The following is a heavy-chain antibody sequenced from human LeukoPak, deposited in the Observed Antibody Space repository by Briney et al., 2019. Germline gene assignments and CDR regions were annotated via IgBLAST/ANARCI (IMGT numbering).Heavy chain of an antibody. CDR1: GGSISTYY. V-gene: IGHV4-59*01. D-gene: IGHD3-9*01. J-gene: IGHJ3*02. CDR3: ARGILTGPIYAFDI. Sequence: TSETLSLTCTVSGGSISTYYWSWIRQPPGKGLEWIGRIYYTGSTSYNPSLKSRVTISVDTSKNQFSLKLSSVTAADTAVYYCARGILTGPIYAFDIWGQGTMVTVSS. CDR2: IYYTGST.